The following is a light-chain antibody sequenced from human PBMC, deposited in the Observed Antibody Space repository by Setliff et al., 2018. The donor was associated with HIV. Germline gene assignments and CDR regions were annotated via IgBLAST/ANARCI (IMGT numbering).Light chain of an antibody. CDR2: DVS. J-gene: IGLJ1*01. CDR1: SSDVGTYNF. V-gene: IGLV2-14*03. CDR3: SSYTSSTPLYV. Sequence: QSVLTQPASVSGSPGQSITISCTETSSDVGTYNFVSWYQQHPGKAPKLMIYDVSNRPSGVSNRFSGSKSGNTASLTISGLQAEDEADYYCSSYTSSTPLYVFGTGTKVTVL.